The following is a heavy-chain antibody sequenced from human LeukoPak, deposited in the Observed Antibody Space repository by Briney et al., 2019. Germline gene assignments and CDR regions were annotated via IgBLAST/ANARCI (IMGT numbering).Heavy chain of an antibody. CDR3: ARGTTVTPFGWFDP. D-gene: IGHD4-17*01. Sequence: PSQTLSLTCAVSGGSISSGGYSWSWIRQPPGKGLEWTGYIYHSGSTYYNPSLKSRVTISVDRSKNQFSLKLSSVTAADTAVYYCARGTTVTPFGWFDPWGQGTLVTVSS. V-gene: IGHV4-30-2*01. CDR2: IYHSGST. CDR1: GGSISSGGYS. J-gene: IGHJ5*02.